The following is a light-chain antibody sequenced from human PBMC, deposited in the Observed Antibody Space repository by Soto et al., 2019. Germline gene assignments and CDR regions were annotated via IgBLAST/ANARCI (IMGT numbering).Light chain of an antibody. CDR1: SSDVGSYNL. CDR3: CSYAGSSTLV. CDR2: EVS. V-gene: IGLV2-23*02. Sequence: ALTQPASVSGSPGQSITISCTGTSSDVGSYNLVSWYQQHPGKAPKLMIYEVSKRPSGVSNRFSGSKSGNTASLTISGLQAEDEADYYCCSYAGSSTLVFGTGTKVTVL. J-gene: IGLJ1*01.